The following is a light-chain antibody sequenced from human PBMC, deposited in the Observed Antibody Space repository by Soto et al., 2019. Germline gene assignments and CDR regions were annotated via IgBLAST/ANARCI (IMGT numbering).Light chain of an antibody. CDR1: SSDVGSYNL. CDR3: CSYAGSSTLV. CDR2: EVS. V-gene: IGLV2-23*02. Sequence: ALTQPASVSGSPGQSITISCTGTSSDVGSYNLVSWYQQHPGKAPKLMIYEVSKRPSGVSNRFSGSKSGNTASLTISGLQAEDEADYYCCSYAGSSTLVFGTGTKVTVL. J-gene: IGLJ1*01.